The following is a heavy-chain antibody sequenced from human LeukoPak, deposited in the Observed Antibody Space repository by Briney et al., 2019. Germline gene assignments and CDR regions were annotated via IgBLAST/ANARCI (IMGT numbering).Heavy chain of an antibody. J-gene: IGHJ6*03. D-gene: IGHD2-21*01. Sequence: ASVKVSCKVSGYTLTELSMHWVRQAPGKGLEWMGGFDPEDGETIYAQKFQGRVTMTEDTSTDTAYMELSSLRSEDTAVYYCATVSVFQGYMDVWGKGTTVTVSS. CDR2: FDPEDGET. CDR3: ATVSVFQGYMDV. V-gene: IGHV1-24*01. CDR1: GYTLTELS.